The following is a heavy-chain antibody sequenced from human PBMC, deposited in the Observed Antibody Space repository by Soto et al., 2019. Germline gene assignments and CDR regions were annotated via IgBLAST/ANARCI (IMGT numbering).Heavy chain of an antibody. V-gene: IGHV3-7*01. J-gene: IGHJ4*02. CDR3: ARALVHGGDF. CDR2: IKQDGSET. D-gene: IGHD3-10*01. Sequence: QSGGSLRLSCAASGFTFSNYWMAWVRQAPGKGLEWVANIKQDGSETNFVDSVKGRFTISRDNAKNSLHLQMNSLRAEDTAVYYCARALVHGGDFWGQGTLVTVSS. CDR1: GFTFSNYW.